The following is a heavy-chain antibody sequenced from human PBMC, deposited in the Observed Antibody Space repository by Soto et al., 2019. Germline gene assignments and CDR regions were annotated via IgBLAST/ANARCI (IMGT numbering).Heavy chain of an antibody. Sequence: EVQLLESGGGLLQPGGSLRLSCAASGFTFSDSAMSWVRQAPGMGLEWVSTISGSGGSTYYADSVKGRFTISRDNSKNALYLQMNSLRAEDTAVYYCARHEGNYYGMDVWGQGTTVTVSS. CDR1: GFTFSDSA. J-gene: IGHJ6*02. CDR3: ARHEGNYYGMDV. CDR2: ISGSGGST. V-gene: IGHV3-23*01.